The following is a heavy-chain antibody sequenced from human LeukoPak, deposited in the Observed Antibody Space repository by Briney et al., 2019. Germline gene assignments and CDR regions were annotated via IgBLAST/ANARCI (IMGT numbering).Heavy chain of an antibody. CDR2: ISLNSDYI. CDR3: ARDRWHLF. Sequence: GGSLRLSCAASGVTFSSYSMNWVRQAPGKGLEWVSSISLNSDYIYYPDSVKGRFTISRDDAKNSLYLQMNSLKVEDTAVYYCARDRWHLFWGQGTLVTVSS. V-gene: IGHV3-21*01. J-gene: IGHJ4*02. CDR1: GVTFSSYS. D-gene: IGHD5-24*01.